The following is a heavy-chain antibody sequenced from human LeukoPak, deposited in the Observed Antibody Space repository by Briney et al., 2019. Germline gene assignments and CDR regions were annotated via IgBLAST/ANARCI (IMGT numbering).Heavy chain of an antibody. CDR3: SRGSGWLSVY. CDR2: ISGGTT. V-gene: IGHV3-49*03. Sequence: PGRSLRLSCTASGFTFGDYLMSWFRQAPGKGLEWIGFISGGTTEYAASVKGRFTISRDVSTSIAYLQMNSLTTEDTAVYYCSRGSGWLSVYWGQGTLVTVSS. J-gene: IGHJ4*02. D-gene: IGHD6-19*01. CDR1: GFTFGDYL.